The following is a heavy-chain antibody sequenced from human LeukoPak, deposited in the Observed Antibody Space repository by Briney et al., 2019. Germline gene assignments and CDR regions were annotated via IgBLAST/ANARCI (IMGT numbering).Heavy chain of an antibody. CDR2: IYLSGST. J-gene: IGHJ4*02. CDR1: GGSIGGSNW. Sequence: SETLSLTCAVSGGSIGGSNWWTWVRQPPGKGLEWIGEIYLSGSTNYNPSLKSRVTISVDKSKNQFSLKLTSVTAADTAVYYCARNYGDNNFDYWGQGTLVTVSS. CDR3: ARNYGDNNFDY. V-gene: IGHV4-4*02. D-gene: IGHD4-17*01.